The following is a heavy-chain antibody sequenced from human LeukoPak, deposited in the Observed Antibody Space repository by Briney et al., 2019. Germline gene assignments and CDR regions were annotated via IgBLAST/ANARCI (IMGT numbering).Heavy chain of an antibody. D-gene: IGHD2-15*01. CDR1: GGSISSGGYY. V-gene: IGHV4-61*08. J-gene: IGHJ4*02. Sequence: PSETLSLTCTVSGGSISSGGYYWSWIRQHPGKGLEWIGYIYYSGSTNYNPSLKSRVTISVDTSKNQFSLKLSSVTAADTAVYYCAREGDSYVFDYWGQGTLVTVSS. CDR2: IYYSGST. CDR3: AREGDSYVFDY.